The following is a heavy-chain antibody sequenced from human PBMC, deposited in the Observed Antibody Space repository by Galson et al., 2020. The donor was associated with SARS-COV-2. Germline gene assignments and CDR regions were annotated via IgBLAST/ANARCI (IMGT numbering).Heavy chain of an antibody. CDR3: ARGGASYDFWSGYYTGGGDYFDY. Sequence: SETLSLTCTVSGGSISSYYWSWIRQPPGKGLEWIGYIYYSGSTNYNPSLKSRVTISVDTSKNQFSLKLSSVTAADTAVYYCARGGASYDFWSGYYTGGGDYFDYWGQGTLVTVSS. V-gene: IGHV4-59*01. D-gene: IGHD3-3*01. CDR2: IYYSGST. CDR1: GGSISSYY. J-gene: IGHJ4*02.